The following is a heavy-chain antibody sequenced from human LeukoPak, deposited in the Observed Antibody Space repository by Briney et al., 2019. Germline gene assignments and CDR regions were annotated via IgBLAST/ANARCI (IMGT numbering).Heavy chain of an antibody. CDR1: GFSLDTHGMG. Sequence: SGPTLVNPTQTLTLTCTFSGFSLDTHGMGVGWIRQPPGKALEWLALIFWDDNKNYSPSLKSRVTITKDSSKNQVVLTVTNMDPVDSGTYYCARRYGSGSYLAFDPWGPGTLVTVSS. V-gene: IGHV2-5*02. J-gene: IGHJ5*02. CDR2: IFWDDNK. D-gene: IGHD3-10*01. CDR3: ARRYGSGSYLAFDP.